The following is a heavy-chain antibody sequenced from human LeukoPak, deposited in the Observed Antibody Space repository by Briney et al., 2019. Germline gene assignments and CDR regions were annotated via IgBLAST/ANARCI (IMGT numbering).Heavy chain of an antibody. Sequence: PGGSLRLSCAASGFMFSSYAIHWVRQAPGKGLEWVAVTSYDGGNKFYADSVKGRFTISREDAKNSFYLQMNSLRAGDTAVYYCARGDCSGGSCSSMDVWGQGTTVTVSS. CDR3: ARGDCSGGSCSSMDV. CDR1: GFMFSSYA. V-gene: IGHV3-30*14. J-gene: IGHJ6*02. D-gene: IGHD2-15*01. CDR2: TSYDGGNK.